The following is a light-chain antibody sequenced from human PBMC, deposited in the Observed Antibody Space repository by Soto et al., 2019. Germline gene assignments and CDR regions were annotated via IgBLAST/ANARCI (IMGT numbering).Light chain of an antibody. CDR3: SSYTSSNSYF. CDR1: SSDVGGYNY. CDR2: DVT. V-gene: IGLV2-14*03. Sequence: QSVLTQPASVSGSPGQWTTISCTGTSSDVGGYNYVSWYQHHPGKAPKLMIYDVTNRPSGVSNRFSGSKSGNTASLTISGLQTEDEADYYCSSYTSSNSYFFGTGTKVTV. J-gene: IGLJ1*01.